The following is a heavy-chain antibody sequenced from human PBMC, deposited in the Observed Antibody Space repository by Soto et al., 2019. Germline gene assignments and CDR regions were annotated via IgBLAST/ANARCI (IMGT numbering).Heavy chain of an antibody. J-gene: IGHJ4*02. CDR2: ILYTGST. CDR1: GGSISSYY. D-gene: IGHD5-18*01. V-gene: IGHV4-59*01. Sequence: PSETLSLTCTVSGGSISSYYWSWIRQPPGKGLEWIGYILYTGSTNYNPSLKSRVTISVDTSKNQFSLKLSSVTTADTAVYYCARGERGYSYGVFDNGGQGTLVTVPS. CDR3: ARGERGYSYGVFDN.